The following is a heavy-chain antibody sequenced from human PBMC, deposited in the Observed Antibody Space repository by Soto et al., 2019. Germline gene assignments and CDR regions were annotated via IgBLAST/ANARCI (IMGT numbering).Heavy chain of an antibody. Sequence: QVQLQESGPGLVKPSQTLSLTCTVSGGSISSGGYYWSWIRQHPGKGLEWIGYIYYSGSTYYNPSLNSRVTIPVDTSKNQFPLKPSSVTAADTAVYYCARDLRYGDYESYGMDVWGQGTTVTVSS. J-gene: IGHJ6*02. CDR2: IYYSGST. CDR3: ARDLRYGDYESYGMDV. D-gene: IGHD4-17*01. CDR1: GGSISSGGYY. V-gene: IGHV4-31*03.